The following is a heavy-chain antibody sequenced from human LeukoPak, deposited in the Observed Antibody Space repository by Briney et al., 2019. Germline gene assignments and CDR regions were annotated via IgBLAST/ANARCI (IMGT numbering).Heavy chain of an antibody. D-gene: IGHD3-22*01. CDR2: FNHSGST. CDR1: GGSFSGYY. V-gene: IGHV4-34*01. CDR3: ARGGAHYYDSSGYPTPFDP. J-gene: IGHJ5*02. Sequence: SDTLSLTCAVYGGSFSGYYWSWIRQPPGKGLEWIGEFNHSGSTKYNRSLKSRVTISVDTSKNQFSLKLSSVTAADTAVYYCARGGAHYYDSSGYPTPFDPWGQGTLVTVSS.